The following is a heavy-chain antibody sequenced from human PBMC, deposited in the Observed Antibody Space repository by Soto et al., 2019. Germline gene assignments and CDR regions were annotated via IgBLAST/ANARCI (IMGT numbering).Heavy chain of an antibody. CDR2: SNGGSTT. CDR3: ARAKDRRGVYGMDA. Sequence: SLTLSFAASGFSFTGCAMRWIRQALGKGLEWVKASNGGSTTYYADSVKGRFTISRDNTKNTLYLHMNSLRAEDTAVYYCARAKDRRGVYGMDAWGQGIPVIVA. CDR1: GFSFTGCA. V-gene: IGHV3-23*01. J-gene: IGHJ6*02. D-gene: IGHD2-15*01.